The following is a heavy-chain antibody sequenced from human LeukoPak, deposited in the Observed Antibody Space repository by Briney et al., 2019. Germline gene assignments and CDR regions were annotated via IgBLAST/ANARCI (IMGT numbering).Heavy chain of an antibody. V-gene: IGHV4-34*01. J-gene: IGHJ6*03. CDR1: GGSFSGYY. Sequence: PWETLSLTCAVYGGSFSGYYWSWIRQPPGKGLEWIGEISHSGSTNYYPSLKSRVTISVGTSKNQLSLMQSSVPAADTAVYYCASNVAGYYYYYMDVWGKGTMVTISS. CDR3: ASNVAGYYYYYMDV. D-gene: IGHD6-13*01. CDR2: ISHSGST.